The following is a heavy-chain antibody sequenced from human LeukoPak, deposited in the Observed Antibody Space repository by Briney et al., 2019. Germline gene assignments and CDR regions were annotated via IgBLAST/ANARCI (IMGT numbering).Heavy chain of an antibody. D-gene: IGHD4-17*01. V-gene: IGHV4-59*01. J-gene: IGHJ4*02. CDR2: IYYSGST. CDR1: GGSICSYY. Sequence: SGALSLPSTVSGGSICSYYWMWIRRPAGEGLVWSGYIYYSGSTNYNPSLKSRVTISVDTSKNQFSLKLSSVTAADTAVYYCARDVYGDSLGVPFDYWGQGTLVTVSS. CDR3: ARDVYGDSLGVPFDY.